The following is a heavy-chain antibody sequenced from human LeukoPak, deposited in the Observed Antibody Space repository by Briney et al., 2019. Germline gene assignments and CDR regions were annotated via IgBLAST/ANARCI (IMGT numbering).Heavy chain of an antibody. D-gene: IGHD2-15*01. CDR3: AKDSSFDY. Sequence: PGGSLRLSCAASGFTFSSYGMHWVRQAPGKGLEWVAVISYDGSNKYYADSVKGRFAISRDNSKNTLHLQMNSLRAEDTAVYYCAKDSSFDYWGQGTLVTVSS. V-gene: IGHV3-30*18. J-gene: IGHJ4*02. CDR1: GFTFSSYG. CDR2: ISYDGSNK.